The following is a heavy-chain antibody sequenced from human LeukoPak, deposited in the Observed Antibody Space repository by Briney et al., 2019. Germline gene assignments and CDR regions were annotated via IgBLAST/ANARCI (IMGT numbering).Heavy chain of an antibody. CDR2: ISYDGSNK. CDR3: ARVPYDILTGYDY. D-gene: IGHD3-9*01. CDR1: GFTFSSYS. Sequence: PGGSLRLSCAASGFTFSSYSMHWVRQAPGKGLEWVAVISYDGSNKYYADSVKGRFTISRDNSKNTLYLQMNSLRAEDTAVYYCARVPYDILTGYDYRGQGTLVTVSS. V-gene: IGHV3-30*04. J-gene: IGHJ4*02.